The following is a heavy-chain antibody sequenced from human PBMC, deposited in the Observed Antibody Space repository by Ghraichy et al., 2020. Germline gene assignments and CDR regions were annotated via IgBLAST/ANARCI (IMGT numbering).Heavy chain of an antibody. CDR3: ASRCSSPTCYSFLVDY. Sequence: GGSLRLSCAASGFPFSSYTMSWVRQAPGKGLEWVSSISSSSSYIYYADSVKGRFTISRDNAKNSLYLQMNSLRAEDTAVYYCASRCSSPTCYSFLVDYWGQGTLVTVSS. CDR2: ISSSSSYI. D-gene: IGHD2-2*01. J-gene: IGHJ4*02. V-gene: IGHV3-21*01. CDR1: GFPFSSYT.